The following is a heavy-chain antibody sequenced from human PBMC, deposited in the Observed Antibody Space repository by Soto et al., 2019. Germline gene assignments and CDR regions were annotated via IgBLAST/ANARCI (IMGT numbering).Heavy chain of an antibody. Sequence: SETLSLTCAVSGGSISSGSYYWSWIRQPPGKGLEWIGYIYYSGSTNYNPSLKSRVTISVDTSKNQFSLRLSSVTAADTAVYYCARDRWYYDSSGYYYWGQGTLVTVSS. V-gene: IGHV4-61*01. J-gene: IGHJ4*02. CDR1: GGSISSGSYY. D-gene: IGHD3-22*01. CDR2: IYYSGST. CDR3: ARDRWYYDSSGYYY.